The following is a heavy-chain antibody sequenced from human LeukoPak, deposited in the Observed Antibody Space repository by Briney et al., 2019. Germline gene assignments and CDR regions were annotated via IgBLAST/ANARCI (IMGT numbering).Heavy chain of an antibody. CDR2: ISWNSGSI. D-gene: IGHD2-2*01. J-gene: IGHJ6*02. Sequence: GGSLRLSCAASGFTFDDYAMHWVRQAPGEGLEWVSGISWNSGSIGYADSVKGRFTISRDNAKNSLYLQMNSLRAEDTALYYCAKDLGYCSSTSCFRPTIYGMDVWGQGTTVTVSS. CDR3: AKDLGYCSSTSCFRPTIYGMDV. CDR1: GFTFDDYA. V-gene: IGHV3-9*01.